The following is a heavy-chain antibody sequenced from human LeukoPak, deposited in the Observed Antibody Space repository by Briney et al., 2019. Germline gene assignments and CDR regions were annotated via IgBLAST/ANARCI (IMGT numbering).Heavy chain of an antibody. V-gene: IGHV4-4*07. Sequence: PSETLSLTCTVSGGSMRSYFWSWIRQPAGKGLEWIGRIYSSGNTNYNPSLESRVTMSVDTSKNQFSLKLTSVTAADTAFYYCTREGPYSGRWYYFDYWGQGILVTVS. CDR3: TREGPYSGRWYYFDY. CDR2: IYSSGNT. D-gene: IGHD6-13*01. J-gene: IGHJ4*02. CDR1: GGSMRSYF.